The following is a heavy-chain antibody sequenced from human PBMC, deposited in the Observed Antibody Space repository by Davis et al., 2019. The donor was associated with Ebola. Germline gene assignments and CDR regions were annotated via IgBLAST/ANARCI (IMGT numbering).Heavy chain of an antibody. V-gene: IGHV3-74*01. J-gene: IGHJ6*02. Sequence: SLKTPCSAPGLPFSTFQMHWVRHAPGKGLVWVSHINGDSSTTTYADSVKGRFTISRDNAKKTLYLQMNSLRAEDTAVYYCARVRSNYYYYAMDVWGQRTTVTVSS. CDR1: GLPFSTFQ. CDR3: ARVRSNYYYYAMDV. CDR2: INGDSSTT.